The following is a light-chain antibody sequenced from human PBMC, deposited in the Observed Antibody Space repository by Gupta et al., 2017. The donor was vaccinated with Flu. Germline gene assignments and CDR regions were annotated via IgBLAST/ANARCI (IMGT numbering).Light chain of an antibody. CDR1: SSTIGSNT. CDR2: TNN. V-gene: IGLV1-44*01. CDR3: AAWDDSLNGYV. J-gene: IGLJ1*01. Sequence: SVLPPPPSASETPGPRVTISCSGSSSTIGSNTVNWYQQLPGTAPKVLIYTNNQRPSGVPDRFSGSKSGTSASLAISGLQSEDEADYYCAAWDDSLNGYVFGNGTKVTVL.